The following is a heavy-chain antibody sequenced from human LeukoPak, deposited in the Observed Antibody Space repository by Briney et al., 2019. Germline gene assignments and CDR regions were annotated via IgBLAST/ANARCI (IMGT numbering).Heavy chain of an antibody. V-gene: IGHV4-34*01. J-gene: IGHJ4*02. CDR1: GGSFSGYY. CDR3: ARDNPSATVGRFDY. CDR2: INHSGST. D-gene: IGHD4-11*01. Sequence: SETLSLTCTVYGGSFSGYYWSWIRQPPGKGLEWIGEINHSGSTNYNPSLKSRVTISVDTSKNQFSLKLSSVTAADTAVYYCARDNPSATVGRFDYWGQGTLVTVSS.